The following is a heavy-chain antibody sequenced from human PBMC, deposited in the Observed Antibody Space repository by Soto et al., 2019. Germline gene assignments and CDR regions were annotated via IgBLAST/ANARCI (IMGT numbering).Heavy chain of an antibody. CDR1: GGSINNHY. CDR2: IYYTGST. J-gene: IGHJ4*02. Sequence: SETLSLTCTVSGGSINNHYWSWIRQPPGKGLEWIGYIYYTGSTYYNPSLESRVTMSVDTSKNQVSLKLSSLTAADTAVYYCARERSRYSNYAGTDYWGQGTLVTVSS. D-gene: IGHD4-4*01. V-gene: IGHV4-59*11. CDR3: ARERSRYSNYAGTDY.